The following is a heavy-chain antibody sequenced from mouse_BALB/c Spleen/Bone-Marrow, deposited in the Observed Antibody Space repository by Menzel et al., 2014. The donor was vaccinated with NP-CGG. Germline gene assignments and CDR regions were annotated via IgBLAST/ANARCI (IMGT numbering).Heavy chain of an antibody. Sequence: DVKLVESGPGLAKPSQSLSLPCSVTGYSITSGYYCNWIRQFPGNKLEWMGYISYDGSNNYSPSLKNRISITRDTSKNQFFLKLNSVTTEDTATYYCASGGPFDYWGQGTTLTVSS. CDR2: ISYDGSN. V-gene: IGHV3-6*02. CDR3: ASGGPFDY. CDR1: GYSITSGYY. D-gene: IGHD1-1*02. J-gene: IGHJ2*01.